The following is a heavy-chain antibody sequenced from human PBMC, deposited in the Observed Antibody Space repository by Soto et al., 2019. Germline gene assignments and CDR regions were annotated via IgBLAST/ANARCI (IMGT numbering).Heavy chain of an antibody. D-gene: IGHD6-19*01. J-gene: IGHJ2*01. Sequence: SVKVSCKASGGTFSSYAISWVRQAPGQGLEWMGGIIPIFGTANYAQKFQGRVTITADKSTSTAYMELSSLRSEDTAVYYCARDRSSSGWNHWYFDLWGRGTLVTVS. CDR3: ARDRSSSGWNHWYFDL. CDR2: IIPIFGTA. CDR1: GGTFSSYA. V-gene: IGHV1-69*06.